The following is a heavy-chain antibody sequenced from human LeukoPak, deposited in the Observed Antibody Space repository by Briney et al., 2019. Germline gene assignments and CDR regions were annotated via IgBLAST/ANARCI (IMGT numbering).Heavy chain of an antibody. Sequence: GGSLRLSCAASGFTFSDYAMSWVRQAPGKGLEWVSGISGSGGSTKYADSVEGRFTISRDNSKNTVYLQMNSLRAEDTAVYYCTKGHIVVVTAIFFDYWGQGTLVTVSS. D-gene: IGHD2-21*02. CDR2: ISGSGGST. V-gene: IGHV3-23*01. CDR3: TKGHIVVVTAIFFDY. CDR1: GFTFSDYA. J-gene: IGHJ4*02.